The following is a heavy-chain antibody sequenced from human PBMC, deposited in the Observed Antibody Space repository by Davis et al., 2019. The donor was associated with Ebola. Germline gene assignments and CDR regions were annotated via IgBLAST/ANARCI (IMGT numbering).Heavy chain of an antibody. Sequence: SETLSLTCTVSGGSISSYYWSWIRQPPRKGLEWIGSIYYSGITYYNPSLKSRVTISVDTSKNQFSLKLSSVTAADTAVYYCARLDNSWGQGTLVTVSS. J-gene: IGHJ4*02. CDR3: ARLDNS. CDR2: IYYSGIT. D-gene: IGHD1-1*01. CDR1: GGSISSYY. V-gene: IGHV4-59*08.